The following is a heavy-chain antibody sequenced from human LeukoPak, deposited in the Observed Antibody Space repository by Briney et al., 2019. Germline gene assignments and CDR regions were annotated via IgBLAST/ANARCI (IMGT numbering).Heavy chain of an antibody. D-gene: IGHD6-13*01. CDR3: ARGLAAAADFDY. V-gene: IGHV1-69*13. Sequence: SVKVSCKTSGGTFSSYAISWVRQAPGQGLKWMGGIIPIFGTANYAQKFQGRVTITADESTSTAYMELSSLRSEDTAVYYCARGLAAAADFDYWGQGTLVTVSS. J-gene: IGHJ4*02. CDR2: IIPIFGTA. CDR1: GGTFSSYA.